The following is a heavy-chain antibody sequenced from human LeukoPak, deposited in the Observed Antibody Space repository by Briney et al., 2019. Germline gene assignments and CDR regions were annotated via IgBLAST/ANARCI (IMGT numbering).Heavy chain of an antibody. CDR3: ARDASLLWFGYYYYYGMDV. Sequence: GGSLRLSCAASGFTFSSYWMSWVRQAPGKGLEWVANIKQDGSEKYYVDSVKGRFTISRDNAKNSLYLQMNSLRAEDTAVYYCARDASLLWFGYYYYYGMDVWGQGTTVTVSS. D-gene: IGHD3-10*01. CDR1: GFTFSSYW. J-gene: IGHJ6*02. V-gene: IGHV3-7*01. CDR2: IKQDGSEK.